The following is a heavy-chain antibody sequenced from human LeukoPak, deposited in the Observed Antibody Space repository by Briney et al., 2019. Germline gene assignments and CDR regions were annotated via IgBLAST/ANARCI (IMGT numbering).Heavy chain of an antibody. Sequence: SETLSLTCIISGGSIGPCYWSWIRQAAGKGPEWIGRIYTTGTADYNPSLKGRVFLSVDTSKNQFSLKVTSVTAADTAAYYCARDHSSSSWMDSFEIWGPGTKVTVSS. CDR1: GGSIGPCY. J-gene: IGHJ3*02. CDR3: ARDHSSSSWMDSFEI. V-gene: IGHV4-4*07. D-gene: IGHD6-6*01. CDR2: IYTTGTA.